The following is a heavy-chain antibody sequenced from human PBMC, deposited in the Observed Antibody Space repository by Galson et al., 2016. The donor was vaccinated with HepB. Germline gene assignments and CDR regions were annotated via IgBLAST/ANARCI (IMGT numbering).Heavy chain of an antibody. CDR3: ARIGYGVSAVNGFDP. Sequence: SLRLSCAASGFTFSGYVFHWVRQAPGKGLEWVAHISHIGGTTYNTDSVRGRFTISRDDSKNSVYLQMSSLGPEDTAVYYCARIGYGVSAVNGFDPWGQGTLVTVSS. CDR1: GFTFSGYV. D-gene: IGHD2-2*03. J-gene: IGHJ5*02. CDR2: ISHIGGTT. V-gene: IGHV3-30*04.